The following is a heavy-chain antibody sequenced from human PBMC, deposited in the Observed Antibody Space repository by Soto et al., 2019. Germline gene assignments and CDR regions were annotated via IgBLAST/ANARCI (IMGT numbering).Heavy chain of an antibody. CDR2: IDPSDSYT. CDR1: GYSFTSYW. J-gene: IGHJ4*02. CDR3: YSSHIGYSSSWLTWHY. D-gene: IGHD6-13*01. V-gene: IGHV5-10-1*01. Sequence: GESLKISCKGSGYSFTSYWISWVRQMPGKGLEWMGRIDPSDSYTNYSPSFQGHVTISADKSISTAYLQWSSLKASDTAMYYCYSSHIGYSSSWLTWHYWGQGTLVTVSS.